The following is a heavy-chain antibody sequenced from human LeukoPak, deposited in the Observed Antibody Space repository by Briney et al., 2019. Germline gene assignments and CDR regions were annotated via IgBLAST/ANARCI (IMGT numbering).Heavy chain of an antibody. D-gene: IGHD6-25*01. CDR3: ARDLGYPYEPYFDY. CDR2: ISSTSRPI. CDR1: GFTFRTYS. V-gene: IGHV3-48*01. Sequence: TGGSLRLSCAASGFTFRTYSMNWVRQAPGKGLEWVSYISSTSRPIYYADSVKGRFTIPRDNVRNSLYLQMSSLRAEDTAVYFCARDLGYPYEPYFDYWGQGTMVTVSS. J-gene: IGHJ4*02.